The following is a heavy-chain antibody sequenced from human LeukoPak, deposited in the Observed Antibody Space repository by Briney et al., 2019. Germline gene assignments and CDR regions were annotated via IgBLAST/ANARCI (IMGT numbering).Heavy chain of an antibody. J-gene: IGHJ4*02. CDR3: AIHEYSSSSFLGY. CDR1: GGTFSSYA. Sequence: SVKVSCKASGGTFSSYAISWVRQAPGQGLEWMGRTIPILGIANYAQKFQGRVTITADKSTSTAYMELSSLRSEDTAVYYCAIHEYSSSSFLGYWGQGTLVTVSS. D-gene: IGHD6-6*01. V-gene: IGHV1-69*04. CDR2: TIPILGIA.